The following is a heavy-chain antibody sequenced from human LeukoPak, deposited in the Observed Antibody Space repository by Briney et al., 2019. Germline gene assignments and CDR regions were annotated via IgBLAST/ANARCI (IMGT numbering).Heavy chain of an antibody. CDR2: IIPIFGTA. V-gene: IGHV1-69*05. J-gene: IGHJ5*02. CDR1: GGTFSSYA. CDR3: AREGDFWSGYSGGGNWFDP. Sequence: GASVKVSCKASGGTFSSYAISWVRQAPGQGLEWMGGIIPIFGTANYAQKFQGRVTITTDESTSTAYMELSSLRSEDTAVHYCAREGDFWSGYSGGGNWFDPWGQGTLVTVSS. D-gene: IGHD3-3*01.